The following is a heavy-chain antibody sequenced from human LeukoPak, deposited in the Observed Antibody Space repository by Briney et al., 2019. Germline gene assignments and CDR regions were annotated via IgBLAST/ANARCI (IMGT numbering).Heavy chain of an antibody. D-gene: IGHD6-19*01. CDR3: ARLSSSGWYEDY. J-gene: IGHJ4*02. Sequence: PGGSLRLSCAASGFTFSSYEMNWVRQAPGKGLEWVSYISSSGSTIYYADSVKGRFTISRDNAKNSLYVQINSLRAEDTAVYYCARLSSSGWYEDYWGQGTLVTVSS. V-gene: IGHV3-48*03. CDR2: ISSSGSTI. CDR1: GFTFSSYE.